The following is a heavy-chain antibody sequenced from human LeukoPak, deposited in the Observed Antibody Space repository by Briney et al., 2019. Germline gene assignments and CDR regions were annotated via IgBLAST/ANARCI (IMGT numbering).Heavy chain of an antibody. CDR1: GVTFSSFS. CDR2: ISSSSRSK. V-gene: IGHV3-48*04. D-gene: IGHD1-26*01. CDR3: ASQSSGSSTRAPDF. Sequence: PGGSLRLSCETSGVTFSSFSLNWVRQAPGKGLEWLSYISSSSRSKYYADSVQGRFIVSRDNAKNSLYLQMDSLRAEDTALYYCASQSSGSSTRAPDFWGQGTLVTVSS. J-gene: IGHJ4*02.